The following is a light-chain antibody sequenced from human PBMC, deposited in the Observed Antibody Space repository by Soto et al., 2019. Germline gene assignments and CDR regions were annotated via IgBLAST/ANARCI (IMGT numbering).Light chain of an antibody. CDR2: EVN. V-gene: IGLV2-8*01. Sequence: QSALTQSASASGSPGQSVTISCTGTSSDVGAYKYVSWYQQYPGKAPKLMIYEVNKRPSGVPDRFSGSKSGNTASLTVSGLQAEDEADYYCTSYTGSNIWVFGGGTKLTVL. CDR3: TSYTGSNIWV. J-gene: IGLJ3*02. CDR1: SSDVGAYKY.